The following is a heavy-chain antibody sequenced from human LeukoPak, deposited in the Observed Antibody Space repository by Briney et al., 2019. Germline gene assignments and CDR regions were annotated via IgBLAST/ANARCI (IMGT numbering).Heavy chain of an antibody. Sequence: GGSLRLSCAASGFTFSSYGMHWVRQAPGKGLEWVANIKKDGSEKYYVDSVKGRFTISRDNSKNTLYLQMNSLGVEDTAVYYCAKGTFDWSFPLYFDSWGQGILVTVSS. CDR3: AKGTFDWSFPLYFDS. CDR1: GFTFSSYG. D-gene: IGHD3-9*01. J-gene: IGHJ4*02. CDR2: IKKDGSEK. V-gene: IGHV3-7*03.